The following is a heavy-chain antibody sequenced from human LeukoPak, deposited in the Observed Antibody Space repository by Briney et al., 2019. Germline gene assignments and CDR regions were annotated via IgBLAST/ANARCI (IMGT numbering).Heavy chain of an antibody. CDR3: ASGYYDSSGYWS. Sequence: ASVKVSCKASGGTFSSYAISWVRQAPGQGLEWMGRINPNSGGTNYAQKFQGRVTMTRDTSISTAYMELSRLRSDDTAVYYCASGYYDSSGYWSWGQGTLVTVSS. J-gene: IGHJ4*02. D-gene: IGHD3-22*01. CDR2: INPNSGGT. CDR1: GGTFSSYA. V-gene: IGHV1-2*06.